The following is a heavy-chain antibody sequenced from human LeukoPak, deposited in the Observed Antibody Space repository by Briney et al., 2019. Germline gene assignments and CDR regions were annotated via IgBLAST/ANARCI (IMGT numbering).Heavy chain of an antibody. D-gene: IGHD3-16*01. V-gene: IGHV4-4*02. CDR3: ASAGDANMGVFDY. J-gene: IGHJ4*02. CDR1: GGSISSSNW. Sequence: PSGTLSLTCAVSGGSISSSNWWSWVRQPPGKGLEWIGEIYHSGSTNYNPSLKSRVTISVDKSKNQFSLNLSSVTAADTAVYYCASAGDANMGVFDYWGQGTLVTVSS. CDR2: IYHSGST.